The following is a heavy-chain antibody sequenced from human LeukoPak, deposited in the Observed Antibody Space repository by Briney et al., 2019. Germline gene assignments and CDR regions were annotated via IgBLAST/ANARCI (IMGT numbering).Heavy chain of an antibody. CDR3: AKGPQLYSGYHPDY. D-gene: IGHD5-12*01. V-gene: IGHV3-23*01. Sequence: GGSLRLSCAASGFTSSSDAMTWVRQAPGEGLEWVSTITGSDDTTYYADSVKGRFTISRDYSKNTVHLQLNNLRAEDTAMYYCAKGPQLYSGYHPDYWGQGTLVTVSS. CDR2: ITGSDDTT. J-gene: IGHJ4*02. CDR1: GFTSSSDA.